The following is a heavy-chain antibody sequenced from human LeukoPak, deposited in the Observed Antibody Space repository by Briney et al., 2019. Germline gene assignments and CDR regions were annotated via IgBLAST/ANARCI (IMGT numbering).Heavy chain of an antibody. J-gene: IGHJ4*02. D-gene: IGHD3-16*01. V-gene: IGHV4-34*01. CDR2: TNHSGST. CDR3: ARGRSGGYFDY. Sequence: KPPETLSLTCAVYGGSFSGYYWSWIRQPPGKGLEWIGETNHSGSTNYNPSLKSRVTISVDTSKNQFSLKLSSVTAADTAVYYCARGRSGGYFDYWGQGTLVTVSS. CDR1: GGSFSGYY.